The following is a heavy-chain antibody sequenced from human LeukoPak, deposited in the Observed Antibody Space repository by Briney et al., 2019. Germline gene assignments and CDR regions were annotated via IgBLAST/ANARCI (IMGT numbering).Heavy chain of an antibody. CDR2: IFPSGGEI. D-gene: IGHD3-9*01. J-gene: IGHJ4*02. CDR1: GFTFSTFA. V-gene: IGHV3-23*01. Sequence: HPGGSLRLSCAASGFTFSTFAMIWVRQPPGKGLEWVSSIFPSGGEIHYADSVRGRFTISRDNSKSTLSLQMNSLRAEDTAVYYCAKDERYFDWLHRFLLDYWGQGTLVTVSS. CDR3: AKDERYFDWLHRFLLDY.